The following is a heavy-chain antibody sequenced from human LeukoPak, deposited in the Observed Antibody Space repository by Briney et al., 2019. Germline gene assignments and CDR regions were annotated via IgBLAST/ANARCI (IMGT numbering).Heavy chain of an antibody. CDR2: IWYGGSNK. J-gene: IGHJ3*02. CDR3: ARETMVFGVVTNVFDI. D-gene: IGHD3-3*01. CDR1: GFTFSSYG. Sequence: GGSLRLSCAASGFTFSSYGMHWVRQAPGKGLEWVAVIWYGGSNKYYADSVKGRFTISRDNSKNTLYLQMNSLRAEDTAVYYCARETMVFGVVTNVFDIWGQGTMVTVSS. V-gene: IGHV3-33*08.